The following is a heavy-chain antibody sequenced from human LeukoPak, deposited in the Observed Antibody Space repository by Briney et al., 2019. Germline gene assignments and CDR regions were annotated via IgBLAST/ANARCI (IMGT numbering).Heavy chain of an antibody. V-gene: IGHV1-69*04. CDR1: GGTFSTDA. CDR3: ARDTAVAPSSNWFDP. Sequence: SVKVSCKASGGTFSTDAISWVRQAAGQGLEWMGRVIPYLGIIDYTQKFQGRITISADKSTSTAYMEMNSLTSEDTAVYYCARDTAVAPSSNWFDPWGQGTLVTVSS. J-gene: IGHJ5*02. CDR2: VIPYLGII. D-gene: IGHD6-19*01.